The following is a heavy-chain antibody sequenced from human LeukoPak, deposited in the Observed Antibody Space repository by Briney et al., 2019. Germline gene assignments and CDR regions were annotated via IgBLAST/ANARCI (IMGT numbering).Heavy chain of an antibody. V-gene: IGHV3-30*02. D-gene: IGHD4-17*01. J-gene: IGHJ4*02. CDR1: GFTFSSYG. CDR3: ASDGDYSPFNFDY. Sequence: SCKASGFTFSSYGMHWVRQAPGKGLEWVAFIRYDGSNKYYADSVKGRFTISRDNSKNTLYLQMNSLRAEDTAVYYCASDGDYSPFNFDYWGQGTLVTVSS. CDR2: IRYDGSNK.